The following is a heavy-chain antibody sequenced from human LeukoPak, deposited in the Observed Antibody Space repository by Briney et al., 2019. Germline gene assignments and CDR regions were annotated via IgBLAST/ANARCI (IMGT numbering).Heavy chain of an antibody. D-gene: IGHD2-2*01. CDR2: INHSGST. CDR3: ARGRSTDY. CDR1: GGSFSGYY. V-gene: IGHV4-34*01. Sequence: SETLSLTCDVYGGSFSGYYWSWIRQPPGKGLEWIGEINHSGSTNYNPSLRSRVTISVDTSKNQFSLKLSSVTAADTAVYYCARGRSTDYWGQGTLVTVSS. J-gene: IGHJ4*02.